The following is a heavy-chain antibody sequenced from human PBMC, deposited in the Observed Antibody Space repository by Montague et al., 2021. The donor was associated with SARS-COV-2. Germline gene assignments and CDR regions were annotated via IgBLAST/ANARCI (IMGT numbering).Heavy chain of an antibody. Sequence: SETLSLTCTVSGGSISSSTYYWGWIRQPPGKGLEWIASIYYSGSTYFNPSLKSRVTISVDTSKNQFSLKLSSVTAADTAVYYCARGGRRDIVLVVYVQWYGLDVWGQGTTVTVSS. CDR3: ARGGRRDIVLVVYVQWYGLDV. J-gene: IGHJ6*02. CDR1: GGSISSSTYY. V-gene: IGHV4-39*07. CDR2: IYYSGST. D-gene: IGHD2-8*02.